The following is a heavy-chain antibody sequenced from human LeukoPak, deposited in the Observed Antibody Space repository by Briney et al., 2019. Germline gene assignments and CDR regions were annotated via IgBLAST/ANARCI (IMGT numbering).Heavy chain of an antibody. CDR3: ALGSGWYYMDV. CDR1: GFTFSSYS. J-gene: IGHJ6*03. Sequence: PGGSLRLSCAASGFTFSSYSMNWVRQAPGKGLEWISSISSSSSYIYYADSVKGRFTISRDNAKNSLYLRMNSLRAEDTAVYYCALGSGWYYMDVWGKGTTVTVSS. D-gene: IGHD6-19*01. CDR2: ISSSSSYI. V-gene: IGHV3-21*01.